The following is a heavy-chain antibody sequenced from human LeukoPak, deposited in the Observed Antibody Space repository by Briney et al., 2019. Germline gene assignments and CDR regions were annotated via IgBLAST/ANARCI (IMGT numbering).Heavy chain of an antibody. D-gene: IGHD3-10*01. Sequence: PGGSLRLSCAASGFTFSSYAMHWVRQAPGKGLEWVALFSYDGSNTYYAENVQGRFTISRDNSKNTLSLQMNSLRAEDTAVYYCAKSYYYHSGSFDYWGQGTLVTVSS. CDR2: FSYDGSNT. CDR1: GFTFSSYA. V-gene: IGHV3-30*18. J-gene: IGHJ4*02. CDR3: AKSYYYHSGSFDY.